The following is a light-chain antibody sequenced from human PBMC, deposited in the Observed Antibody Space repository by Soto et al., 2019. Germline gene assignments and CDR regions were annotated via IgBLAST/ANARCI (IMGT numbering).Light chain of an antibody. V-gene: IGKV3-20*01. CDR2: GTS. CDR1: QSVNSGY. J-gene: IGKJ1*01. CDR3: QQYLASPPWT. Sequence: EVVLTQSPGTLSLSPGERAILSCRASQSVNSGYLAWYQQKPGQAPRLLIYGTSIRAAGIPDRFSGSGSGTDFTLTIISLEPEDFAVYSCQQYLASPPWTFGQGTKVE.